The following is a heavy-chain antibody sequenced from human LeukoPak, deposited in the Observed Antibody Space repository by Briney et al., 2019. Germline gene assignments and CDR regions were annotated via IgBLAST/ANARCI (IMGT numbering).Heavy chain of an antibody. CDR1: GFTFSSYA. CDR3: AKDGVPAVRYNWFDP. D-gene: IGHD2-2*01. J-gene: IGHJ5*02. Sequence: PGGSLRLSCAASGFTFSSYAMSWVRQAPGEGLEWVSAIRGSGGSTYYADSVKGRFTIATVHSTNTMYLQMNSQRAEGTAVSYCAKDGVPAVRYNWFDPWGQGTLVTVSS. V-gene: IGHV3-23*01. CDR2: IRGSGGST.